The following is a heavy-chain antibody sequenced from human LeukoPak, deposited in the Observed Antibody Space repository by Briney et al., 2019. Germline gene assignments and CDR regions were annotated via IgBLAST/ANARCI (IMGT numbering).Heavy chain of an antibody. D-gene: IGHD6-13*01. CDR3: ARAESNSGIADDY. CDR2: IWYDGSNK. Sequence: GRSLRLSCAASGFTFSSYGMHWVRQAPGKGLEWVAVIWYDGSNKYYADSVKGRFTISRDNSKNTLYLQMNSLRAEDTAAYYCARAESNSGIADDYWGQGTMVTVSS. CDR1: GFTFSSYG. J-gene: IGHJ4*02. V-gene: IGHV3-33*01.